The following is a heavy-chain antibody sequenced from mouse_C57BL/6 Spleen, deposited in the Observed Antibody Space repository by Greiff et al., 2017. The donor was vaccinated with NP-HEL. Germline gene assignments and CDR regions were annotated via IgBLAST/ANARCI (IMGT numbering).Heavy chain of an antibody. Sequence: QVQLQQSGPELVKPGASVKISCKASGYAFSSSWMNWVKQRPGKGLEWIGRIYPGDGDTNYNGKFKGKATLTADKSSSTAYMQLSSLTSEDSAVYFCARSEITTGDDWGQGTTLTVSS. D-gene: IGHD1-1*01. CDR1: GYAFSSSW. J-gene: IGHJ2*01. V-gene: IGHV1-82*01. CDR3: ARSEITTGDD. CDR2: IYPGDGDT.